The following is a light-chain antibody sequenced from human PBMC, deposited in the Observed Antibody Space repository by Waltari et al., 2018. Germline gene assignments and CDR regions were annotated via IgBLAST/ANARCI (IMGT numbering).Light chain of an antibody. Sequence: QSALPQPASVSGSPGQSIPISCPGTTNDVGRYAYVSWYQQHPGKAPKLMIYDVNRRPSGVSDRFFGSKSGNTASLTISGLQAEDEADYYCSSYTSSNSVLFGGGTHLTVL. CDR1: TNDVGRYAY. CDR2: DVN. J-gene: IGLJ2*01. CDR3: SSYTSSNSVL. V-gene: IGLV2-14*03.